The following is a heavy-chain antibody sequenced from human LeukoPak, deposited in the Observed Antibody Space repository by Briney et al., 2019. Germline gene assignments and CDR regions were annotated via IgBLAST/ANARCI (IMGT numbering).Heavy chain of an antibody. CDR3: ARYRYCSGGSCYSDYYYYYGMDV. V-gene: IGHV3-21*01. CDR2: ISSSSSYI. J-gene: IGHJ6*02. D-gene: IGHD2-15*01. CDR1: GFTFSSYS. Sequence: GGSLRLCCAASGFTFSSYSINWVRQAPGKGLEWVSSISSSSSYIYYADSVKGRFTISRDNAKNSLYLQMNSLRAEDTAVYYCARYRYCSGGSCYSDYYYYYGMDVWGQGTTVTVSS.